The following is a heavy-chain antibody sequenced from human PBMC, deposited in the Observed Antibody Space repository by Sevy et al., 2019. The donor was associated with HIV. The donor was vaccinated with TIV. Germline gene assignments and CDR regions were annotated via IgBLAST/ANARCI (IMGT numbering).Heavy chain of an antibody. V-gene: IGHV4-59*08. D-gene: IGHD1-26*01. Sequence: SETLSLTCTVSGGSITSLYWNWIRQPPGKGLEWVANIYYNGHINYNPSLKSRVTLSLDPSRNQFSLRLSSVTAADTAMFYCAGENAWGRGYSWGQGTLVTVSS. J-gene: IGHJ4*02. CDR3: AGENAWGRGYS. CDR1: GGSITSLY. CDR2: IYYNGHI.